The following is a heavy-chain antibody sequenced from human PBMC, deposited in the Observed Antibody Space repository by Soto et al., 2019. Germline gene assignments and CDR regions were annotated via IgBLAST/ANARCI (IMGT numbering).Heavy chain of an antibody. J-gene: IGHJ4*02. CDR1: GFTFSSYG. V-gene: IGHV3-33*01. Sequence: GGSLRLSCAASGFTFSSYGMHWVRQAPGKGLERVAVIWYDGSNKYYADSAKGRFTISRDNSKNTLYLQMNSLRAEDTAVYYCARDRGEMATIFYFDYWGQGTLVTVSS. CDR2: IWYDGSNK. D-gene: IGHD5-12*01. CDR3: ARDRGEMATIFYFDY.